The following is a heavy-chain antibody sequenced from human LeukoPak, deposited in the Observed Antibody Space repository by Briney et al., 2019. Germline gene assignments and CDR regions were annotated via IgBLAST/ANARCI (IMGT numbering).Heavy chain of an antibody. CDR2: IYHSGST. CDR1: GYSISSGYY. D-gene: IGHD3-3*01. CDR3: ARRIFGVVIILSSMGAFDI. V-gene: IGHV4-38-2*01. J-gene: IGHJ3*02. Sequence: WETLSLTCAVSGYSISSGYYWGWIRQPPGKGLEWFGSIYHSGSTYYNPSLKSRVTISVDTSKNQFSLKLSSVTAADTAVYYCARRIFGVVIILSSMGAFDIWGQGTMVTVSS.